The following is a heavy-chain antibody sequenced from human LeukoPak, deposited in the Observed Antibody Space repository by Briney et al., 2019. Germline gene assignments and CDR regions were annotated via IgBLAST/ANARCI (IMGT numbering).Heavy chain of an antibody. CDR2: IYTSGST. CDR1: GGSISSYY. CDR3: AREGYSSSWYDAFDI. D-gene: IGHD6-13*01. J-gene: IGHJ3*02. Sequence: PSETLSLTCTVSGGSISSYYWSWIRQPAGKGLEWIGRIYTSGSTNYNPSLKSRVTMSVDTSKNQFSLKLSSVTAADTAVYYCAREGYSSSWYDAFDIWGQGTMVTVSS. V-gene: IGHV4-4*07.